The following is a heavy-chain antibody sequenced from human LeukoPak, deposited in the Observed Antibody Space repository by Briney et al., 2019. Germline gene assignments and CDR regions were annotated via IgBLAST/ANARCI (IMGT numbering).Heavy chain of an antibody. J-gene: IGHJ4*02. D-gene: IGHD2-15*01. CDR1: GYTFTSYD. Sequence: ASVKVSCKASGYTFTSYDINWVRQAPGQGLEGMGWMNPNSGNTDYAQTFQGRVTITRKKSISTAYMEVRRVREEDTAVYYCARGVPGYCSGGSCKYYFDYWGQGTLVTVSS. CDR2: MNPNSGNT. CDR3: ARGVPGYCSGGSCKYYFDY. V-gene: IGHV1-8*01.